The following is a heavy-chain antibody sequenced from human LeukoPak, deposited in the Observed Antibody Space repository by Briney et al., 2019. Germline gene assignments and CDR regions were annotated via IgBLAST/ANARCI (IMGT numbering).Heavy chain of an antibody. J-gene: IGHJ6*02. CDR3: ARGRPSPYYYYGMDV. CDR1: GGSISSVGYY. CDR2: IYYSGGT. Sequence: PSQTLSLTCTVSGGSISSVGYYWSWIRQHPGKGLEWIGYIYYSGGTYYNPSLKSRVTISVDTSKNQFSLKLSSVTAADTAVYYCARGRPSPYYYYGMDVWGQGTTVTVSS. D-gene: IGHD2-2*01. V-gene: IGHV4-31*03.